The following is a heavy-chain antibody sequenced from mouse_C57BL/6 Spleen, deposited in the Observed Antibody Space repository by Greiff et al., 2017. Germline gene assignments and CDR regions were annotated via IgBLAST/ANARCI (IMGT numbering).Heavy chain of an antibody. J-gene: IGHJ2*01. Sequence: EVMLVESGGGLVKPGGSLKLSCAASGFTFSSYAMSWVRQTPEKRLAWVATISDGGSYTYYPDNVKGRFTISRDNAKNNLYLQMSHLKSEDTAMYYCARDRGYYFDYWGQGTTLTVSS. CDR3: ARDRGYYFDY. D-gene: IGHD3-1*01. CDR2: ISDGGSYT. CDR1: GFTFSSYA. V-gene: IGHV5-4*01.